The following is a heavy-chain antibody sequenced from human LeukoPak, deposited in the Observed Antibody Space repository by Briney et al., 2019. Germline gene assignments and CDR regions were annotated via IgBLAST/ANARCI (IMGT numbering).Heavy chain of an antibody. D-gene: IGHD3-22*01. J-gene: IGHJ6*03. CDR2: INHSGGT. CDR3: AREAYYYDSSGYYLNYYYYMDV. CDR1: SGSFSGYY. Sequence: SETLSLTGSGYSGSFSGYYWSWIRQPPGKGLEWMGEINHSGGTNYNPSLKSRVTMSLDTSKNQFSLKLSSVTAADTAVYYCAREAYYYDSSGYYLNYYYYMDVWGKGTTVTVSS. V-gene: IGHV4-34*01.